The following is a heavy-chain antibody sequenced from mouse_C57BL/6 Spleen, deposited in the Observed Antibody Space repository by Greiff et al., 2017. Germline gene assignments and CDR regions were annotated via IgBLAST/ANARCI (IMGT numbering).Heavy chain of an antibody. CDR2: ISSGGDYI. D-gene: IGHD3-2*02. J-gene: IGHJ2*01. CDR3: TRDSSGYVDY. Sequence: EVQRVESGEGLVKPGGSLKLSCAASGFTFSSYAMSWVRQTPEKRLEWVAYISSGGDYIYYADPVKGRFTISRDNARNTLYLQMSSLKSEDTAMYYCTRDSSGYVDYWGQGTTLTVSS. CDR1: GFTFSSYA. V-gene: IGHV5-9-1*02.